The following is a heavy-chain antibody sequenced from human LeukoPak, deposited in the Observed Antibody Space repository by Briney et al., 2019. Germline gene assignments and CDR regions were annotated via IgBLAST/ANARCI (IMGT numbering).Heavy chain of an antibody. CDR1: GYTFTGYY. CDR3: ARERVMVRGVRYIHFDH. V-gene: IGHV1-2*02. J-gene: IGHJ4*02. Sequence: ASVKVSCKASGYTFTGYYMHWVRQAPGQGLEWMGWINPNSGGTNYAQKFQGRVTMTRDTSISTAYMELSRLRSDDTAVYYCARERVMVRGVRYIHFDHWGQGTLVTVSS. CDR2: INPNSGGT. D-gene: IGHD3-10*01.